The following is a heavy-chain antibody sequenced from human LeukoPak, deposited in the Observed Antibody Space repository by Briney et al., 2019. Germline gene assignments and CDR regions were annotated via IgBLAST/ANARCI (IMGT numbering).Heavy chain of an antibody. J-gene: IGHJ4*02. CDR1: GGSISSYY. V-gene: IGHV4-59*01. Sequence: PSETLSLTCTVSGGSISSYYWSWIRQPPGKGLEWIGYIYYSGSTNYNPSLKSRVTISVDTSKNQFSLKLSSVTAADTAVYYCARGAVAGTGLFDYWGQGNLVTVSS. D-gene: IGHD6-19*01. CDR2: IYYSGST. CDR3: ARGAVAGTGLFDY.